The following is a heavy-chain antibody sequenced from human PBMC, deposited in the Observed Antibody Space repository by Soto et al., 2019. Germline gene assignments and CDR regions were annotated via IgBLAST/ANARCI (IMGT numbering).Heavy chain of an antibody. V-gene: IGHV3-23*01. CDR1: GFTLSSYA. CDR3: ARGPTIFGVGVDAFDI. D-gene: IGHD3-3*01. J-gene: IGHJ3*02. CDR2: ISGRGDFT. Sequence: EVQMLESGGGLVQPGGSLRLSCAASGFTLSSYALSWVRQAPGKGLEWVSGISGRGDFTFDADSVRGRSTISRDNSMNTLYLQMNSLRVEDTAVYYCARGPTIFGVGVDAFDIWGQGTMATVSS.